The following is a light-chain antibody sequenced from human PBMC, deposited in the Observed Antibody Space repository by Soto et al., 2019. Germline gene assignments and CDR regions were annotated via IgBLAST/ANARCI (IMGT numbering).Light chain of an antibody. Sequence: QSVLTQPPSVSGAPGQRVTISCTGSSSNIGAGYYVHWYQQVPGIAPKLLIYTNTNRPSGVPDRFSGSKSGTSASLAITGLQAEDEADYYCQSYDSSLSGLVFGGGTKVTVL. CDR2: TNT. CDR1: SSNIGAGYY. J-gene: IGLJ2*01. CDR3: QSYDSSLSGLV. V-gene: IGLV1-40*01.